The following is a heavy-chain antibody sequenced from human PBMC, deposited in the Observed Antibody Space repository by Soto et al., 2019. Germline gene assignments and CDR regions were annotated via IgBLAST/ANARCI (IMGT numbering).Heavy chain of an antibody. CDR1: GFIFGSYW. V-gene: IGHV3-7*03. Sequence: EVQLVESGGGLVQPGGSLRLSCAASGFIFGSYWMSWARQATGKGLEWVAVIKQDGSETYYVDSVKGLFTISRDNAKNSLYLPMSSLRVGDTAVYYCVPDWGQFSGAWGQRIRVTVSS. CDR3: VPDWGQFSGA. J-gene: IGHJ5*02. CDR2: IKQDGSET. D-gene: IGHD3-16*01.